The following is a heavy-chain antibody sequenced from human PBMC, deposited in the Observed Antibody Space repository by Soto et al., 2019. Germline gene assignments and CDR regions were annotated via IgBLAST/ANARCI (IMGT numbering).Heavy chain of an antibody. CDR3: ARDQSGAADL. CDR2: ISATGTT. Sequence: QVQLQESGPGLVEPSETLSLTCSVSGDSMNNYYWSWLRQSAEKGLEWIGRISATGTTTYIPSLKSIITLSVDTSKNQFSLNLKFVTSADTVVYFCARDQSGAADLWGQGTVVTVS. D-gene: IGHD7-27*01. J-gene: IGHJ3*01. V-gene: IGHV4-4*07. CDR1: GDSMNNYY.